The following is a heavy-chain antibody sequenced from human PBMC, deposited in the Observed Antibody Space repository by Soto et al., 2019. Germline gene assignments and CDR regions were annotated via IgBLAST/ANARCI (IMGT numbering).Heavy chain of an antibody. V-gene: IGHV3-30*03. CDR3: VISVYDSSDDAFDF. CDR1: GFTFSSYC. D-gene: IGHD3-22*01. CDR2: ISYDGSNK. Sequence: GGTLRLSCAASGFTFSSYCMHWVRQAPGKGLEWVAVISYDGSNKYYADSVKGRFTISRDNSKNTLYLQMNSLRAEDTAVYYFVISVYDSSDDAFDFWGQGTMVTV. J-gene: IGHJ3*01.